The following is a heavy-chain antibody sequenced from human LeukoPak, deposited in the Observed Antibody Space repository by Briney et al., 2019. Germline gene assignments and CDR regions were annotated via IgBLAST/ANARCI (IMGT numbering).Heavy chain of an antibody. V-gene: IGHV4-34*01. CDR1: GGSFSGYY. D-gene: IGHD2-2*01. J-gene: IGHJ4*02. Sequence: PSETLSLTCAVYGGSFSGYYWSWIRQPPGKGLEWIGEINHSGSTNYNPSLKSRVTISVDTSKNQFSLKLSSVTAADTAVYYCARGSRGGVPAAVSFDYWGQGTLVTVSS. CDR3: ARGSRGGVPAAVSFDY. CDR2: INHSGST.